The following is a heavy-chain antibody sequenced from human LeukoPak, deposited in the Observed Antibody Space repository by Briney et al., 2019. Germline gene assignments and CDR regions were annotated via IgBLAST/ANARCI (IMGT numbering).Heavy chain of an antibody. CDR1: GGSMGNYY. D-gene: IGHD3-16*01. CDR2: IYYTGSI. Sequence: SSETLSLTCTVSGGSMGNYYWTWIRQPPGKGLEWIGYIYYTGSINYNPSLKSRVTMSVDTSKNQFSLELRSVTASDTAVYYCARAGAGDEYVGLFDYWGQGTLVTVSS. J-gene: IGHJ4*02. CDR3: ARAGAGDEYVGLFDY. V-gene: IGHV4-59*01.